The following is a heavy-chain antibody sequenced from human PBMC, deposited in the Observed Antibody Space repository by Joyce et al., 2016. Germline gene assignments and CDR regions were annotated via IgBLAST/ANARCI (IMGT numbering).Heavy chain of an antibody. V-gene: IGHV3-30*04. D-gene: IGHD1/OR15-1a*01. CDR2: KSYDGKKR. Sequence: QVQLVESGGGVVEPGRSLRLSCAASGFSFRSYSIHWVRQAPGKGLDGVAIKSYDGKKRYYAYSMKGRFTISRDNSTSTLQMNSLRAEDTAVYYCARDPEQYYYYMDVWGKGTTVAVTS. CDR3: ARDPEQYYYYMDV. CDR1: GFSFRSYS. J-gene: IGHJ6*03.